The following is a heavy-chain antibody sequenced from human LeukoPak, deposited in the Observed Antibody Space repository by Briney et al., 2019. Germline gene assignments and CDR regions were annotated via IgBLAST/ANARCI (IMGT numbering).Heavy chain of an antibody. J-gene: IGHJ6*03. V-gene: IGHV4-4*07. CDR1: GGPIFSYY. CDR2: LYPGVGT. D-gene: IGHD3-22*01. CDR3: ARLKFYDSTGYSPGHYMDV. Sequence: PSETLSLTCTVSGGPIFSYYWSWIRQPAGKGLEWIGRLYPGVGTDYNPSLKSRVTMSVDTSKKQFALKLSAVTAADTAVYYCARLKFYDSTGYSPGHYMDVWGKGTTVTVSS.